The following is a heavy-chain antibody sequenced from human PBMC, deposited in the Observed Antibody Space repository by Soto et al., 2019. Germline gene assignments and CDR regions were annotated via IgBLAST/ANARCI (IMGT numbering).Heavy chain of an antibody. V-gene: IGHV4-4*02. J-gene: IGHJ6*02. Sequence: AVSGGSISSSNWWSWVRQPPGKGLEWIGEIYHSGSTNYNPSLKSRVTISVDKSKNQFSLKLSSVTAADTAVYYCARDPINEDYGGNTYGMDVWGQGTTVTVSS. CDR2: IYHSGST. CDR3: ARDPINEDYGGNTYGMDV. CDR1: GGSISSSNW. D-gene: IGHD4-17*01.